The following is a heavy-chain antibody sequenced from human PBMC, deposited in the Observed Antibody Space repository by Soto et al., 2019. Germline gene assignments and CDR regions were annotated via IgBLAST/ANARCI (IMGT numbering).Heavy chain of an antibody. CDR2: ISAYNGNT. V-gene: IGHV1-18*01. Sequence: VKVSCKASGYTFTSYGISWVRQAPGQGLEWMGWISAYNGNTNYAQKLQGRVTMTTDTSTSTAYMELRSLRSDDTAVYYCARDSLYYDSSGYYFHWGQGTLVTVSS. CDR1: GYTFTSYG. J-gene: IGHJ4*02. CDR3: ARDSLYYDSSGYYFH. D-gene: IGHD3-22*01.